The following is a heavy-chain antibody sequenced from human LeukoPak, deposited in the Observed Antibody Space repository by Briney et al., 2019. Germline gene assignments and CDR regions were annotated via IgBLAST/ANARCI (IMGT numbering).Heavy chain of an antibody. CDR1: EFTFSDYG. Sequence: GGTLRLSCAASEFTFSDYGMSWVRQAPGKGLEWVSAISGSGGTTYYADSVKGRFTISRDNSKNTLYLQMNSLKTEDTAVYYCTTDPNYYDSSGLDYWGQGTLVTVSS. CDR2: ISGSGGTT. J-gene: IGHJ4*02. CDR3: TTDPNYYDSSGLDY. D-gene: IGHD3-22*01. V-gene: IGHV3-23*01.